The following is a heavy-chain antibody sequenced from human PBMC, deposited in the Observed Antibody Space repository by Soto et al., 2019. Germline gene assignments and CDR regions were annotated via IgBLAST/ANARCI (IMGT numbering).Heavy chain of an antibody. J-gene: IGHJ4*02. CDR3: ARKTTPTFYYFDY. CDR2: IIPIFGTA. Sequence: GASVKVSCKASGGTFSSYAISWVRQAPGQGLEWMGGIIPIFGTANYAQKFQGRVTITADESTSTAYMELSSLRSEDTAVYYCARKTTPTFYYFDYSGQGTLVTVYS. D-gene: IGHD1-1*01. CDR1: GGTFSSYA. V-gene: IGHV1-69*13.